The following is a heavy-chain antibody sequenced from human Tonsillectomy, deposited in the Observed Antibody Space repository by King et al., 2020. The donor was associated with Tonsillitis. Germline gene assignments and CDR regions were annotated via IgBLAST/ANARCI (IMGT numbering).Heavy chain of an antibody. CDR3: AIRTYYYNSGGAFDL. D-gene: IGHD3-10*01. V-gene: IGHV3-23*04. Sequence: EVQLVESGGGLVQPGGSLRLSCVASGFTFSNYGVAWVRQAPGKGLEWVSTINRSGDDTYYADSVRGRFTISRDNSKNTLYLQMNSLRAEDTAIYYCAIRTYYYNSGGAFDLWGQGTVVAVSS. CDR1: GFTFSNYG. J-gene: IGHJ3*01. CDR2: INRSGDDT.